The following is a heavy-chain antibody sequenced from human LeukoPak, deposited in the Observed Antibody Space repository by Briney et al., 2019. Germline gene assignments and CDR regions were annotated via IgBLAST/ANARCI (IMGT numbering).Heavy chain of an antibody. J-gene: IGHJ5*02. CDR2: IYHSGST. CDR1: GGSISSGGYS. D-gene: IGHD2-8*01. V-gene: IGHV4-30-2*01. Sequence: PSQTLSLTRAVSGGSISSGGYSWSWIRQPPGKGLEWIGYIYHSGSTYYNPSLRSRVTISVDRSKNQFSLELSSVTAADTAVYYCARALVWGFDPWGQGTLVTVSS. CDR3: ARALVWGFDP.